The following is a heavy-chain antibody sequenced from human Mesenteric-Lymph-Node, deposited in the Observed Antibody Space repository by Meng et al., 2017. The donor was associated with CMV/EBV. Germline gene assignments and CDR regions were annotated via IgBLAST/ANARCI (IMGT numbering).Heavy chain of an antibody. D-gene: IGHD3-3*01. V-gene: IGHV1-2*02. CDR1: GYTFTDSY. CDR2: INPNNGGT. J-gene: IGHJ4*02. CDR3: ARGVFWSGNDY. Sequence: ASVKVSCKASGYTFTDSYIHWVRQAPGQGLEWMGWINPNNGGTNYAQKFQGRITMTRDTSISTAYMELSRLSSDDTAVYFCARGVFWSGNDYWGQGTLVTVSS.